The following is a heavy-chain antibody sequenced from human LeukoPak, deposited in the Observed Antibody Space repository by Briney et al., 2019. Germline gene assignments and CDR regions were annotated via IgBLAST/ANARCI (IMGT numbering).Heavy chain of an antibody. CDR3: VRGVIVGDV. J-gene: IGHJ6*02. CDR2: ISRTTSFK. V-gene: IGHV3-21*01. D-gene: IGHD1-26*01. CDR1: GFMFNNFT. Sequence: PGGSLRLSCAASGFMFNNFTMNWVRQAPGKGLEWVSSISRTTSFKYYADSLKGRFTISRDNIKNSLYLQMNSLRAGDTAVYYCVRGVIVGDVWGQGTTVTVSS.